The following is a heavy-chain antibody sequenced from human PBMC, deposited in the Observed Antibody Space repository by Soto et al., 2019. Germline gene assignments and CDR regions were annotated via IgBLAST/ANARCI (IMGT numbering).Heavy chain of an antibody. D-gene: IGHD2-2*01. J-gene: IGHJ6*02. CDR3: ARVVVPAATNYYSMDV. V-gene: IGHV1-69*13. CDR2: IIPIFGTA. CDR1: GGTFSSYA. Sequence: SSVKVSCKASGGTFSSYAISWVRQAPGQGLEWMGGIIPIFGTANYAQKFQGRVTITADESTSTAYMELSSLRSEDTAVYYCARVVVPAATNYYSMDVWGLGTTVTV.